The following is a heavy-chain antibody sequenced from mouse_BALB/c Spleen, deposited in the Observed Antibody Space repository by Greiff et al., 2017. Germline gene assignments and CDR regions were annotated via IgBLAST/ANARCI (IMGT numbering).Heavy chain of an antibody. Sequence: EVKLVESGGGLVKPGGSLKLSCAASGFAFSSYDMSWVRQTPEKRLEWVAYISSGGGSTYYPDTVKGRFTIYRDNAKNTLYLQMSSLKSEDTAMYYCARYYYGYVYWGQGTTLTVSS. CDR3: ARYYYGYVY. J-gene: IGHJ2*01. CDR2: ISSGGGST. D-gene: IGHD1-2*01. V-gene: IGHV5-12-1*01. CDR1: GFAFSSYD.